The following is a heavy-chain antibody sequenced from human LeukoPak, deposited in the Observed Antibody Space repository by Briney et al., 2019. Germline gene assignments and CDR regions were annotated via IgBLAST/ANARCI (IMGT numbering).Heavy chain of an antibody. CDR3: ARVRGDTGGNSDY. D-gene: IGHD4-23*01. V-gene: IGHV3-7*05. CDR1: GFTLNNYW. CDR2: IKQDGSEK. Sequence: GGSLRLSCAASGFTLNNYWMSWFRQAPGKGLEWVANIKQDGSEKYYVDSVKGRFTISRDNAKNLLYLQMSTLRAEDTAVYYCARVRGDTGGNSDYWGQGTLVTVSS. J-gene: IGHJ4*02.